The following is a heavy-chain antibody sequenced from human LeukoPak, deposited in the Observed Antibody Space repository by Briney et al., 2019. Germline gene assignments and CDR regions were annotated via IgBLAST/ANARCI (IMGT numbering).Heavy chain of an antibody. Sequence: ASVKVSFKASGYTFTSYGISWVRQAPGQGLEWMGWISAYNGNTNYAQKLQGRVTMTTDTSTSTAYMELRSPRSDDTAVYYCAREPGYCSSTSCYRYFDYWGQGTLVTVSS. CDR1: GYTFTSYG. V-gene: IGHV1-18*04. J-gene: IGHJ4*02. D-gene: IGHD2-2*01. CDR3: AREPGYCSSTSCYRYFDY. CDR2: ISAYNGNT.